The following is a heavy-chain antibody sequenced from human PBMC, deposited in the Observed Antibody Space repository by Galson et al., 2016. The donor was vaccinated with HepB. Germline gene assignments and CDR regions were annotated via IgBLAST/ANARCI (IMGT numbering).Heavy chain of an antibody. Sequence: SLRLSCAASGFTFSTYGMHWVRQAPGKGLDWVAVISYDGSNKYYADSVKGRFTISRDNAKNSLYLQLNSLRAEDTAVYYCARDLLHFVLVPAAGTFDIWGQGTMVTVSS. CDR1: GFTFSTYG. J-gene: IGHJ3*02. D-gene: IGHD2-2*01. CDR3: ARDLLHFVLVPAAGTFDI. CDR2: ISYDGSNK. V-gene: IGHV3-30*03.